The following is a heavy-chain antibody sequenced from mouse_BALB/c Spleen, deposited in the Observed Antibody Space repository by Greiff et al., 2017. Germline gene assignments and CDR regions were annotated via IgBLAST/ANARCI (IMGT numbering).Heavy chain of an antibody. CDR2: ISYSGST. V-gene: IGHV3-2*02. J-gene: IGHJ4*01. D-gene: IGHD1-2*01. CDR3: ARYLLITTGHYYAMDY. Sequence: EVKLVESGPGLVKPSQSLSLTCTVTGYSITSDYAWNWIRQFPGNKLEWMGYISYSGSTSYNPSLKSRISITRDTSKNQFFLQLNSVTTEDTATYYCARYLLITTGHYYAMDYWGQGTSVTVSS. CDR1: GYSITSDYA.